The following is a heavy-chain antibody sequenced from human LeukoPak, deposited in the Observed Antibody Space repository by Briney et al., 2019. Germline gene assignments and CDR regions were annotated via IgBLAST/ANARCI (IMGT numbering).Heavy chain of an antibody. D-gene: IGHD3-22*01. CDR2: IYYSGST. Sequence: KTSETLSLTCTVSGGSISSYYWSWIRQPPGKGLEWIGYIYYSGSTNYNPSLKSRVTISVDTSKNHFSLKLSSVTAADTAVYYCARDVYYYDSSHSRAFDIWGQGTMVTVSS. V-gene: IGHV4-59*01. CDR3: ARDVYYYDSSHSRAFDI. CDR1: GGSISSYY. J-gene: IGHJ3*02.